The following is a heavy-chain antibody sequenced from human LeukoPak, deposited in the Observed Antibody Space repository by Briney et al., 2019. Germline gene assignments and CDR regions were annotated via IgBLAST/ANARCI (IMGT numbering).Heavy chain of an antibody. CDR1: RFTFSSYS. CDR3: ARDDSSGYFSY. V-gene: IGHV3-21*01. CDR2: ISSSSSHI. J-gene: IGHJ4*01. D-gene: IGHD3-22*01. Sequence: GVSLTLSCAASRFTFSSYSMKCVPQAPGKGLEWVSSISSSSSHIYYADSVKGRFTISRDNAKNSPYLQMESLRAEDTAVYYCARDDSSGYFSYWGQGTLVTVSS.